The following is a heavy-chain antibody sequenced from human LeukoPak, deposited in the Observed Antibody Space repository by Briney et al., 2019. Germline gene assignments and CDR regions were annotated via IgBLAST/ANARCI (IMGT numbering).Heavy chain of an antibody. CDR3: ARDVVGAFGTKALDD. Sequence: ASVKVSCKASGGTFSSYDISWVRQAPGQGLEWMGGIIPIIGTADYIQKFQDRVTITADESTTTAYMELTGLRSEDTAIYYCARDVVGAFGTKALDDWGQGTLVTVSA. J-gene: IGHJ4*02. CDR2: IIPIIGTA. CDR1: GGTFSSYD. V-gene: IGHV1-69*13. D-gene: IGHD1-26*01.